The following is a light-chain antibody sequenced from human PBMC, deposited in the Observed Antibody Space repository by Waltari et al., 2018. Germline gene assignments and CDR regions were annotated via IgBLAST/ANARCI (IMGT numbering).Light chain of an antibody. CDR3: CSYAGSSTFGV. CDR1: SSDVGGYNY. J-gene: IGLJ3*02. CDR2: DVS. Sequence: QSALTQPASVSGSPGQSITISCTGTSSDVGGYNYASWYQQHPGKAPKLMIYDVSKRPSGVSNRFSGSKSGNTASLTISGLQAEDEADYYCCSYAGSSTFGVFGGGTKLTVL. V-gene: IGLV2-23*02.